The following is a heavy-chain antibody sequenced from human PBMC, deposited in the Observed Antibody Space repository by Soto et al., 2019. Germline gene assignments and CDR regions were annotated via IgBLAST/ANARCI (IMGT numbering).Heavy chain of an antibody. CDR2: IKSKTDGGTT. Sequence: GGSLRLSCAASGFTFSNAWMNWVRQAPGKGLEWVGLIKSKTDGGTTDYAAPVKGRFTISRDDSKNTLYLQMNSLKTEDTAVYYCTAILYYFDYWGQGTLVTVSS. V-gene: IGHV3-15*07. J-gene: IGHJ4*02. D-gene: IGHD3-9*01. CDR3: TAILYYFDY. CDR1: GFTFSNAW.